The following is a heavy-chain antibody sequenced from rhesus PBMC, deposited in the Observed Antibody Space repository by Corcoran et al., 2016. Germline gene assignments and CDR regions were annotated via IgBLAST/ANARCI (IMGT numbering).Heavy chain of an antibody. CDR3: ARDKTGVIIKGYYFDY. CDR1: GYSISRGYG. Sequence: QVQLQESGPGLVKPSETLSLTCAVSGYSISRGYGWSWIRQPPGKGLEWIGYIGGSSGSTKYNPSLKSRVTISKDTSKNQFSLKLSSVTAADTAVYYCARDKTGVIIKGYYFDYWGQGVLVTVSS. J-gene: IGHJ4*01. D-gene: IGHD3-22*01. CDR2: IGGSSGST. V-gene: IGHV4-127*01.